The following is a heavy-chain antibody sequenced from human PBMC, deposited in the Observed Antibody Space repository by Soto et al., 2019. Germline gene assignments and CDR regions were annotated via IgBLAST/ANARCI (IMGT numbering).Heavy chain of an antibody. CDR2: INHSGST. J-gene: IGHJ4*02. CDR3: AIGYKGVKRSPPRYDY. Sequence: SSETLSLTCAVYGGSFSGYYWSWIRQPPGKGLEWIGEINHSGSTNYNPSLKSRVTISVDTSKNQFSLKLSSVTAADTAVYYCAIGYKGVKRSPPRYDYWGQGTLVTVSS. CDR1: GGSFSGYY. D-gene: IGHD1-1*01. V-gene: IGHV4-34*01.